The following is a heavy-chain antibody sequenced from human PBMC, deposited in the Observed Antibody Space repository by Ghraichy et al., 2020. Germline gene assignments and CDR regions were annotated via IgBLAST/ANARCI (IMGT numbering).Heavy chain of an antibody. J-gene: IGHJ3*02. CDR3: AKDIVKKVVVMRDDAFDI. Sequence: ASVKVSCKASGYTFSSYGLSWVRQAPGQGLEWMGWISPHNGNTDFAQRFQGRLTMTTDTSTSTAYMELRSLTSDDTAVYYCAKDIVKKVVVMRDDAFDIWGQGTMVTVS. V-gene: IGHV1-18*04. CDR1: GYTFSSYG. CDR2: ISPHNGNT. D-gene: IGHD3-22*01.